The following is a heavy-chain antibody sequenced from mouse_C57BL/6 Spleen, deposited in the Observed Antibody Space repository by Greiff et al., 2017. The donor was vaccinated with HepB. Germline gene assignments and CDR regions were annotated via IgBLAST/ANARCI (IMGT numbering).Heavy chain of an antibody. J-gene: IGHJ3*01. CDR3: TRTVYYGNPPFIY. CDR1: GYTFTDYE. Sequence: QVQLKQSGAELVRPGASVTLSCKASGYTFTDYEMHWVKQTPVHGLEWIGAIDPETGGTAYNQKFKGKAILTADKSSSTAYMELRSLTSEDSAVYYCTRTVYYGNPPFIYWGQGTLVTVSA. V-gene: IGHV1-15*01. CDR2: IDPETGGT. D-gene: IGHD2-1*01.